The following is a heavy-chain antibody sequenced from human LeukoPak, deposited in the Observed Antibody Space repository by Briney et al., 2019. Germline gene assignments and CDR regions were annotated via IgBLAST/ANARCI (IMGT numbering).Heavy chain of an antibody. CDR1: GFRFSSYL. V-gene: IGHV3-30*07. CDR2: VTHDGGIE. D-gene: IGHD3-9*01. CDR3: AKDDYDILTGTHYGMDV. Sequence: GTSLRLSCVGSGFRFSSYLLHWVRQAPGGGLEWLAAVTHDGGIENYADSVRGRFTISRDNSKNTLYLQMNSLRAEDTAVYYCAKDDYDILTGTHYGMDVWGQGTTVTVSS. J-gene: IGHJ6*02.